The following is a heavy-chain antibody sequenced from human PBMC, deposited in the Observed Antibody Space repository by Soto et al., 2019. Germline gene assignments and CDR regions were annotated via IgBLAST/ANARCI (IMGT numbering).Heavy chain of an antibody. Sequence: QVQLVQSGAEVKKPGASVKVSCKASGYTFTGYYMPWVRQAPGQGLEWMGWINPNSGVTNYAKKFQGWVTMTRDPSISPAYMELSRLRSYYTAVYYCVRVGSTIFHFDYWGQGTLVTVSS. CDR3: VRVGSTIFHFDY. V-gene: IGHV1-2*04. J-gene: IGHJ4*02. CDR2: INPNSGVT. CDR1: GYTFTGYY. D-gene: IGHD3-3*01.